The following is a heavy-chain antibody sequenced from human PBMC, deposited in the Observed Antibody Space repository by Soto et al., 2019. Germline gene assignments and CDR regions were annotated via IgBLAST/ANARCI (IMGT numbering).Heavy chain of an antibody. Sequence: VGSLRLSCAASGFTFSDYAMSWVRQAPGKGLEWVSAISGSGGTTYYADSVKGRFTISRDNSKNTMYLQVNSLRAEDTAIYYCAQVMNSGWYLAYWGQGTLVTVSS. D-gene: IGHD6-19*01. J-gene: IGHJ4*02. CDR2: ISGSGGTT. CDR1: GFTFSDYA. V-gene: IGHV3-23*01. CDR3: AQVMNSGWYLAY.